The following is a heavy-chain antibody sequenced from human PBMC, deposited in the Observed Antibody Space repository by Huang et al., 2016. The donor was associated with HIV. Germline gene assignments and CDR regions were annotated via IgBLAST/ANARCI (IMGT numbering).Heavy chain of an antibody. CDR1: GFSISSYW. D-gene: IGHD3-22*01. V-gene: IGHV3-74*01. Sequence: EVQLVESGGGLVQPGGSLRLSCAASGFSISSYWMHWVRQAPGKGLVWVSRIKRDGSRRSYSDSVKGRFTISRDNAKNTLYLQMNSLRAEDTAVYYCARDPRIQSWLNFFDYWGQGTLVSVSS. CDR3: ARDPRIQSWLNFFDY. J-gene: IGHJ4*02. CDR2: IKRDGSRR.